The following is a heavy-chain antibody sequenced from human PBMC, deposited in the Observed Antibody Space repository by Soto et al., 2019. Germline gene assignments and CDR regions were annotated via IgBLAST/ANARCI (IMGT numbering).Heavy chain of an antibody. CDR1: GFSLTTRVVG. J-gene: IGHJ3*01. D-gene: IGHD6-6*01. Sequence: QITLKESGQTLVKPTQILTLTCTFSGFSLTTRVVGVGWIRQPPGEALEWLALIYWDDDERYSPSLRSRLTITKDTSKNQVVLTMTNMEPVDTGTYYCAHSYSSSPDDGFDVWGQGTRVTVSS. CDR2: IYWDDDE. CDR3: AHSYSSSPDDGFDV. V-gene: IGHV2-5*02.